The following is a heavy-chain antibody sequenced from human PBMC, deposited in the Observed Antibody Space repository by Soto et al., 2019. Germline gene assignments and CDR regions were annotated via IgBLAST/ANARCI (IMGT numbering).Heavy chain of an antibody. Sequence: PSETLSLTCAVYGGSFSGYYWSWIRQPPGKGLEWIGEINHSGSTNYNPSLKSRVTISVDTSKNQFSLKLSSVTAADTAVYYCARGAGLRITLVRGALGYYYYGMDVGGQGTTVTVSS. CDR1: GGSFSGYY. J-gene: IGHJ6*02. V-gene: IGHV4-34*01. CDR3: ARGAGLRITLVRGALGYYYYGMDV. CDR2: INHSGST. D-gene: IGHD3-10*01.